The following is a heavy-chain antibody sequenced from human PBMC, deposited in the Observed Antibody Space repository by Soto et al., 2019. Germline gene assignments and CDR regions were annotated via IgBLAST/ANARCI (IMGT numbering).Heavy chain of an antibody. D-gene: IGHD5-18*01. CDR3: AKEYSSVSRGSFDY. V-gene: IGHV3-23*01. J-gene: IGHJ4*02. CDR1: GFTFTNYA. CDR2: ITGGGGRT. Sequence: GGSLRLSCAASGFTFTNYAMNWVRQAPGKGLEWVSGITGGGGRTFYADSVKGRFTISRDNSKNTVYLQMNNVRADDTAVYYCAKEYSSVSRGSFDYWGQGALVTVSS.